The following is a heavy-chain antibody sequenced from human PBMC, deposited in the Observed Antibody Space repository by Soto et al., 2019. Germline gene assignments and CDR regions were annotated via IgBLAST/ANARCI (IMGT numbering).Heavy chain of an antibody. CDR3: ARASSSSSAAGY. D-gene: IGHD6-6*01. Sequence: QVQLQESGPGLVKASQTLSLICSVSGESISSGGYYWSWIRHHPGKGLEWIGYIYDSESAYYNPSLKSRVTISMDTSKNHFAMKLSSVTAADTAVYYCARASSSSSAAGYWGQGTLITVSS. J-gene: IGHJ4*02. CDR2: IYDSESA. CDR1: GESISSGGYY. V-gene: IGHV4-31*03.